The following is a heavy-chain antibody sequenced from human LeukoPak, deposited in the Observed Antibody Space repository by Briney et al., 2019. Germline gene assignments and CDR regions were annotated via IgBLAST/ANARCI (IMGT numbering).Heavy chain of an antibody. V-gene: IGHV3-53*01. CDR2: IYSGGNT. Sequence: GGSQSLLCAASGLTHSSNYMSWVRQARGRALVGVSVIYSGGNTYYADSVKGRFTIFRDNSKNTLYLQMNSLRAEDTAVYDCARDTWAIRVPGGYYGMDVWGKGPTVTVSS. D-gene: IGHD3-10*01. CDR1: GLTHSSNY. CDR3: ARDTWAIRVPGGYYGMDV. J-gene: IGHJ6*04.